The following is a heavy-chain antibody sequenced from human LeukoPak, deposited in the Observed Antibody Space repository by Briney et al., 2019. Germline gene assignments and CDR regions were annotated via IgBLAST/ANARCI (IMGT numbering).Heavy chain of an antibody. V-gene: IGHV3-23*01. CDR3: AKDRRGGGSGWSFSCMDV. D-gene: IGHD6-19*01. J-gene: IGHJ6*03. CDR2: ISGSGGST. Sequence: GGSLRLSCAASGFTFSSYGMSWVRQAPGKGLEWVSAISGSGGSTYYADPVKGRFTISRDNSKNTLYLQMNSLRAEDTAVYYCAKDRRGGGSGWSFSCMDVWGKGTTVTISS. CDR1: GFTFSSYG.